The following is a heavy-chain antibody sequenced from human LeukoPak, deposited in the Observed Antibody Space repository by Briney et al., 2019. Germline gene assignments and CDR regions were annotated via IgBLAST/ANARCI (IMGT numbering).Heavy chain of an antibody. CDR2: IYYSGST. Sequence: SETLSLTCIVSGGSISSYYWSWIRQPPGKGLEWIGYIYYSGSTNYDPSLKSRVTISVDTSKNQFSLKLSSVTAADTAVYYCASGPGGFGAREYWFDPWGQGTLVTVSS. CDR1: GGSISSYY. CDR3: ASGPGGFGAREYWFDP. J-gene: IGHJ5*02. D-gene: IGHD3-10*01. V-gene: IGHV4-59*12.